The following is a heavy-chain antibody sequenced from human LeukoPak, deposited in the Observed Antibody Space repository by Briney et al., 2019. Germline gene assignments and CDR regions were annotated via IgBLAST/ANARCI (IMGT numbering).Heavy chain of an antibody. CDR2: IYYSGST. CDR1: GGSISSGGYY. V-gene: IGHV4-31*03. D-gene: IGHD3-22*01. CDR3: ARRGGGYYDSSGYADY. Sequence: PSQALSLTCTVSGGSISSGGYYWSWIRQHPGKGLEWIGYIYYSGSTYYNPSLKSRVTISVDTSKNQFSLKLSSVTAADTAVYYCARRGGGYYDSSGYADYWGQGTLVTVSS. J-gene: IGHJ4*02.